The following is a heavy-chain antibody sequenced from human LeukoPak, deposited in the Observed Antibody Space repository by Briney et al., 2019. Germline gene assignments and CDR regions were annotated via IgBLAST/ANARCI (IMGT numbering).Heavy chain of an antibody. V-gene: IGHV4-39*01. CDR1: GGSISSSSYY. D-gene: IGHD5-18*01. CDR2: IYYTGST. Sequence: PSETLSLTCTVSGGSISSSSYYGGWIRQPPGKGLEWIGSIYYTGSTYYNPSLKSRVTISVDTSKNQFSLKLSSVTAADTAVYYCARRFRAAMVLYYFDYWGQGTLVTVSS. J-gene: IGHJ4*02. CDR3: ARRFRAAMVLYYFDY.